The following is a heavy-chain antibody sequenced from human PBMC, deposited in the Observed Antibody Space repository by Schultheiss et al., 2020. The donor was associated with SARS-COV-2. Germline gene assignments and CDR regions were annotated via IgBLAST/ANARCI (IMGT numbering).Heavy chain of an antibody. CDR1: GFTVSSNY. CDR2: ISSSGSTI. D-gene: IGHD2-2*01. CDR3: ARAYDGMDV. J-gene: IGHJ6*02. V-gene: IGHV3-11*01. Sequence: GESLKISCAASGFTVSSNYMSWVRQAPGKGLEWVSSISSSGSTIYYADSVKGRFTISRDNAKNSLYLQMNSLRAEDTAVYYCARAYDGMDVWGQGTTVTVSS.